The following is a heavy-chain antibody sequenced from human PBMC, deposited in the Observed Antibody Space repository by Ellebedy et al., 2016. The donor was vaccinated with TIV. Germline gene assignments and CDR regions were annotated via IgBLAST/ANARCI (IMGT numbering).Heavy chain of an antibody. CDR1: GGSISSYY. J-gene: IGHJ4*02. Sequence: MPSETLSLTCTVSGGSISSYYWSWIRQPPGKGLEWIGSVYYSGGTYYNPSLKSRVTISGDTSETQFSLKLSSVTAADTALYYCARENLSSGWALDYWGRGTLVTVSS. V-gene: IGHV4-59*04. CDR3: ARENLSSGWALDY. CDR2: VYYSGGT. D-gene: IGHD6-19*01.